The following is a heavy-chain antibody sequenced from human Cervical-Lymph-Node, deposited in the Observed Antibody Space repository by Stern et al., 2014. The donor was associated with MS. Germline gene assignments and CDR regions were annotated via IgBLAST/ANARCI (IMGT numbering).Heavy chain of an antibody. CDR1: GFTFRNYL. J-gene: IGHJ4*02. D-gene: IGHD3-3*01. CDR3: ATDLEWLLFEN. V-gene: IGHV3-74*01. CDR2: IRVGSSNT. Sequence: EVELVESGGGLVQPGGSLRLSCAASGFTFRNYLMHWVRQAPGKGLEWVARIRVGSSNTRYADSVKGRFTISRDDAKDTLYLQMDSLRDEDTALYYCATDLEWLLFENWGQGTLVVVSS.